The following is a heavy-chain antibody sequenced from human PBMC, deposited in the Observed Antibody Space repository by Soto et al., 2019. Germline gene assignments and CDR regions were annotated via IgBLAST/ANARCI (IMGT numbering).Heavy chain of an antibody. CDR3: AQSLDTAMVITLDY. D-gene: IGHD5-18*01. CDR1: GGTFSSYA. J-gene: IGHJ4*02. CDR2: IIPIFGTA. Sequence: EASVKVSCKASGGTFSSYAISWVRQAPGQGLEWMGGIIPIFGTANYAQKFQGRVTITADKSTSTAYMELSSLRSEDTAVYYCAQSLDTAMVITLDYWGQGTLVTVSS. V-gene: IGHV1-69*06.